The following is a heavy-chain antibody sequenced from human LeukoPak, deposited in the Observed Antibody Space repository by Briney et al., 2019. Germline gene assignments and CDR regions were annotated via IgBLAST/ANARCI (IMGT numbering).Heavy chain of an antibody. J-gene: IGHJ4*02. D-gene: IGHD3-10*01. Sequence: GGSLRLSCVVSGISLSNYAMTGVRQAPGRGLEWVSYISERGGSTTYADSVKGRFSISRATSLNTLYLQMNNLRAEDTAVYFCAKRGVVIRGLLVIGYHQEAYHYDFWGQGVLVTASS. CDR3: AKRGVVIRGLLVIGYHQEAYHYDF. V-gene: IGHV3-23*01. CDR2: ISERGGST. CDR1: GISLSNYA.